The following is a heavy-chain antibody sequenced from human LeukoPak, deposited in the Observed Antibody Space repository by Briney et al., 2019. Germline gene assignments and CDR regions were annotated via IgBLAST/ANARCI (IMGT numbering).Heavy chain of an antibody. CDR1: GGPISGHY. CDR2: IDHTGLT. V-gene: IGHV4-59*08. D-gene: IGHD1-26*01. J-gene: IGHJ4*02. CDR3: ARQAPESGNHYFDY. Sequence: ADTLSLTCTVCGGPISGHYGMWIRHSPGKGLEWIGYIDHTGLTSYNPSLNSRVTISEDTSENQFSLKVRSVTTADTAVYFCARQAPESGNHYFDYWGQGTLVTVSS.